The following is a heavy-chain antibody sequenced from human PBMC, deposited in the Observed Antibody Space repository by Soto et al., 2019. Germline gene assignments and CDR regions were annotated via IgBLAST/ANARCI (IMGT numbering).Heavy chain of an antibody. J-gene: IGHJ4*02. D-gene: IGHD3-22*01. CDR1: GGSISSTNYY. V-gene: IGHV4-39*01. CDR3: ARNKDYDSSGYYYFDY. CDR2: IYYSGST. Sequence: SETLSLTCTVSGGSISSTNYYWGWIRQPPGKGLEWVGSIYYSGSTYYNPSLKSRVTISVDTSKNQFSLKLSSVIAADTAVYYCARNKDYDSSGYYYFDYWGQGTLVTVSS.